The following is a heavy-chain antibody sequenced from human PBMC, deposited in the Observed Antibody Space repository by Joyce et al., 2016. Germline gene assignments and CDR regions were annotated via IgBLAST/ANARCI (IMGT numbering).Heavy chain of an antibody. Sequence: QITLKESGPTLVKPTQTLTLTCTFSGFSFTTSKVGVGWIRQPPGKALEWLAFVYWDDDKRSSPSLKTRLTLTKDTSKNQVVLTLTNVDPADTGTYYCARERQTIFDSWGQGTLVTVSS. D-gene: IGHD3-3*01. CDR3: ARERQTIFDS. CDR2: VYWDDDK. CDR1: GFSFTTSKVG. V-gene: IGHV2-5*02. J-gene: IGHJ5*01.